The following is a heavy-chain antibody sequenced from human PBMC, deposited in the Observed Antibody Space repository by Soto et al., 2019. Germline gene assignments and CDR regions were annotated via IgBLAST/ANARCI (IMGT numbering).Heavy chain of an antibody. J-gene: IGHJ4*02. Sequence: EVQLVESGGGLVQPGGSLRLSCVASGFTFSNFWMSWARQAPGKGLEWVANINQDGSAKYYVPSVRGRFTISRDNAKNSLYLQMNSRRAEDAAVYYCATSTGAPGNDWGQGTLVTVSS. D-gene: IGHD1-26*01. V-gene: IGHV3-7*01. CDR2: INQDGSAK. CDR3: ATSTGAPGND. CDR1: GFTFSNFW.